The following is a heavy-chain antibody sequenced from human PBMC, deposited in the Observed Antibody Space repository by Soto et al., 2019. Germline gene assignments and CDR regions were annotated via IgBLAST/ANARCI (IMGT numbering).Heavy chain of an antibody. CDR3: AKECGGTCLDAFDV. V-gene: IGHV4-30-2*01. Sequence: QVQLKESGSGLVKPAQTLSLTCAVSGGSITSGGFSWSWIRQPPGKGLEWIGYVHHTGNTEYHPSLGSRVTISLDRSRNLFSLNLTSVTAADTATYYCAKECGGTCLDAFDVWGPGTTVIVSS. J-gene: IGHJ3*01. CDR2: VHHTGNT. CDR1: GGSITSGGFS. D-gene: IGHD2-15*01.